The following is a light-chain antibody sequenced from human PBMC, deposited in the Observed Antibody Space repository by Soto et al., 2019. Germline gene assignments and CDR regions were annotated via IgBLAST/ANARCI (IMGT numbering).Light chain of an antibody. V-gene: IGKV3-15*01. CDR1: QSVSSN. J-gene: IGKJ2*01. CDR2: GAS. CDR3: QQYNNWSPIT. Sequence: EIVMTQSPATLSVSPGERATLSCRASQSVSSNLAWYQQKPGQAPRLLIYGASTRATGIPTMSSGSGSGTEFTLTISSLQSEDSAVYYCQQYNNWSPITFGQGPKLEIK.